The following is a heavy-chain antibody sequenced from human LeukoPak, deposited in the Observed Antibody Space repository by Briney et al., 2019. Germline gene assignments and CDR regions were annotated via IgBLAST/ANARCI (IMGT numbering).Heavy chain of an antibody. J-gene: IGHJ5*02. Sequence: SETLSLTCIVSGGSISSSSYNWGWIRQPPGKGLEWIGSIYYSGSTNYNPSLKSRVTISVDTSKNQFSLKLSSVTAADTAVYYCARDRGIAVAVPYWFDPWGQGTLVTVSS. V-gene: IGHV4-39*07. CDR2: IYYSGST. CDR1: GGSISSSSYN. D-gene: IGHD6-19*01. CDR3: ARDRGIAVAVPYWFDP.